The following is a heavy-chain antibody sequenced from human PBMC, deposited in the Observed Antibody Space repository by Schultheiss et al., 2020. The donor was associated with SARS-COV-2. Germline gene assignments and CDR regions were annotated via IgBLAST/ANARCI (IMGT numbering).Heavy chain of an antibody. CDR2: ISYDGSNK. Sequence: GGSLRLSCAASGFTFSSYAMHWVRQAPGKGLEWVAVISYDGSNKYYADSVKGRFTISRDNSKNTLYLQMNSLRAEDTAVYYCARDKLEKYYDILTGYYTPWDYYGMDVWGRGTLVTVSS. V-gene: IGHV3-30-3*01. J-gene: IGHJ6*02. CDR3: ARDKLEKYYDILTGYYTPWDYYGMDV. CDR1: GFTFSSYA. D-gene: IGHD3-9*01.